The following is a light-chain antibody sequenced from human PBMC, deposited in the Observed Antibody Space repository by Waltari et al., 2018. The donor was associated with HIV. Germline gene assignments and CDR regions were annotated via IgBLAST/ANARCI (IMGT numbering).Light chain of an antibody. CDR1: QDIGNY. V-gene: IGKV1D-8*01. CDR2: DTS. Sequence: VIWATQSPPLVSAYLGDRVTINCRLSQDIGNYVAWYRQTPGKAPELLIYDTSTLQSAVPSRFSGSGSGTDFTLTISCLQSEDFATYYCQQYDTFPGTFGQGIRVEIK. J-gene: IGKJ1*01. CDR3: QQYDTFPGT.